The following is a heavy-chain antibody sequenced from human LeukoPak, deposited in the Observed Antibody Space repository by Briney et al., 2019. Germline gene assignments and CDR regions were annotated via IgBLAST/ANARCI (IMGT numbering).Heavy chain of an antibody. Sequence: ASVKVSCKASGYTFTSYAMHWVRQAPGQRLEWMGWINAGNGNTKYSQKFQGRVTITRDTSASTAYMELSSLRSEDTAVYYCARVADIVATMNDGWFDPWGQGTLVTVSS. CDR2: INAGNGNT. V-gene: IGHV1-3*01. D-gene: IGHD5-12*01. J-gene: IGHJ5*02. CDR3: ARVADIVATMNDGWFDP. CDR1: GYTFTSYA.